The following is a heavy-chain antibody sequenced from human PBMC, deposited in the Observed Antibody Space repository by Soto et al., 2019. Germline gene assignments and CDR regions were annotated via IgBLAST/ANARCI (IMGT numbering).Heavy chain of an antibody. CDR1: GLTFSSYG. Sequence: GGSLRLSCAASGLTFSSYGMHWVRQAPGKGLEWVAVISYDGSNKYYADSVKGRFTISRDNSKNTLYLQMNSLRAEDTAVYYCAKDSAPGIAVAGQGVDYYYYYGMDVWGQGTTVTVSS. CDR2: ISYDGSNK. CDR3: AKDSAPGIAVAGQGVDYYYYYGMDV. J-gene: IGHJ6*02. D-gene: IGHD6-19*01. V-gene: IGHV3-30*18.